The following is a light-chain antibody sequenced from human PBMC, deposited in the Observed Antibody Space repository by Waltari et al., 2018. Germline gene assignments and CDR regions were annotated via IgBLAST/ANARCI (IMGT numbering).Light chain of an antibody. J-gene: IGLJ7*01. CDR2: SNN. Sequence: QSVLTQPPSASGTPGQRVTIPCSGSSSNIGSNTVNWYQQLPGTAPKHLSYSNNQWPSGVPDRVSGSKSGTSASLAISGLQSEDEADYYCAAWDDSLNGAVFGGGTQLTVL. CDR3: AAWDDSLNGAV. CDR1: SSNIGSNT. V-gene: IGLV1-44*01.